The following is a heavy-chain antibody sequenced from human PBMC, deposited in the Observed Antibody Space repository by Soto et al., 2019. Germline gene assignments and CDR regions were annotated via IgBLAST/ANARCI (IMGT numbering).Heavy chain of an antibody. V-gene: IGHV1-18*04. Sequence: VASVKVSCKASGYTFTSYGISWVRQAPGQGLEWMGWISAYNGNTNYAQKLQGRVTMTTDTSTSTAYMELRSLRSDDTAVYYCARDLGSGWYHWFDPWGQGTLVTVSS. CDR2: ISAYNGNT. CDR1: GYTFTSYG. CDR3: ARDLGSGWYHWFDP. D-gene: IGHD6-19*01. J-gene: IGHJ5*02.